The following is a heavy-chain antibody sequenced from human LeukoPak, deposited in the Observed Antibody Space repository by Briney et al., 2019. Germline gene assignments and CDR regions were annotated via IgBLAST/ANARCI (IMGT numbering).Heavy chain of an antibody. CDR2: ISSGDGPT. D-gene: IGHD2-15*01. J-gene: IGHJ4*02. CDR3: ARAQYCSGGSCYGDY. V-gene: IGHV3-11*01. CDR1: GFTFSDYY. Sequence: GGSLRLSCAASGFTFSDYYMTWIRQAPGKGLEWISYISSGDGPTYYADSVKGRFTISRDNAKNSLYLQMNSLRAEDTAVYYCARAQYCSGGSCYGDYWGQGTLVTVSS.